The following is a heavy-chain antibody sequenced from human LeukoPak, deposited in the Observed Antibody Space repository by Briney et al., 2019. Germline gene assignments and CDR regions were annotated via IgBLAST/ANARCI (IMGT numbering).Heavy chain of an antibody. Sequence: GGSLTLSCAASGFTFSGYGMSWVRQAPGKGPEWVSSISDSGGNTYYADSVKGRFTISRDNSKNTLSLQMNSLRVEDTALYYCARACSSTSCYVPVYWGRGTLVTVSS. J-gene: IGHJ4*02. CDR1: GFTFSGYG. V-gene: IGHV3-23*01. CDR3: ARACSSTSCYVPVY. CDR2: ISDSGGNT. D-gene: IGHD2-2*01.